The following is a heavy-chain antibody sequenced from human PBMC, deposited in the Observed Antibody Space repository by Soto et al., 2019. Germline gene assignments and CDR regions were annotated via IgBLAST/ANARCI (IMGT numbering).Heavy chain of an antibody. Sequence: GGTLRLSCAASGFNFPSYAVSWVRQAPGKRLEWVAIIGGSSEIKSYADYGEGRFSISRYDSKNTLYLQMSSLRAEDTAIYYCANMLGSYYYYPLDVWGQGTTVTVSS. CDR3: ANMLGSYYYYPLDV. CDR1: GFNFPSYA. J-gene: IGHJ6*02. V-gene: IGHV3-23*01. D-gene: IGHD3-22*01. CDR2: IGGSSEIK.